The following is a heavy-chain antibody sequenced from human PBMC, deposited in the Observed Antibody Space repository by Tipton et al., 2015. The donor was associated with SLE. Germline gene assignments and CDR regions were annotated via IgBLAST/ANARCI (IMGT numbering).Heavy chain of an antibody. Sequence: TLSLTCTVSGGSISSYYWSWIRQPPGKGLEWIGYIYYSGSINYNPSLKSRVTISVDTSKNQFSLKLSSVTAADTAVYYCARDLEWLFGWFDPWGQGTLVTVSS. CDR3: ARDLEWLFGWFDP. CDR1: GGSISSYY. CDR2: IYYSGSI. D-gene: IGHD3-3*01. J-gene: IGHJ5*02. V-gene: IGHV4-59*12.